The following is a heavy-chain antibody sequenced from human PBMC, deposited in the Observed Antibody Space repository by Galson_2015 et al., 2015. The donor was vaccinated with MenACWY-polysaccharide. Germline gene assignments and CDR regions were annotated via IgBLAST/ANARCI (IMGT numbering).Heavy chain of an antibody. Sequence: SLRLSCAASGFTFSTYGMHWVRQAPGKGLEWVAVIWSGGRNQYYADSVRGRFTISRDNSKNLVYLQMNSLRAEDTAVDYCARERGPMDDIDIWGKGTMVTVSS. V-gene: IGHV3-33*01. CDR1: GFTFSTYG. J-gene: IGHJ3*02. CDR2: IWSGGRNQ. CDR3: ARERGPMDDIDI. D-gene: IGHD3-10*01.